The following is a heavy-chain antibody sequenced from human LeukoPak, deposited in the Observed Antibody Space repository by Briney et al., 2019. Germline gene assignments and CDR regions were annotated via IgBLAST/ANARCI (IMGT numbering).Heavy chain of an antibody. V-gene: IGHV3-48*04. CDR1: GFTFSSYS. CDR3: AKGSYGDYANWFDP. Sequence: PGGSLRLSCAASGFTFSSYSMNWVRQAPGKGLEWVSYISSSGSTIYYADSVKGRFTISRDNSKNSLYLQMNSLRTEDTALYYCAKGSYGDYANWFDPWGQGTLVTVSS. J-gene: IGHJ5*02. CDR2: ISSSGSTI. D-gene: IGHD4-17*01.